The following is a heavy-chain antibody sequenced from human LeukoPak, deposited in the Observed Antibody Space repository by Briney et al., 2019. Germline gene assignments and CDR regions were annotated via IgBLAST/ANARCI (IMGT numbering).Heavy chain of an antibody. CDR2: IIPIFGTA. Sequence: SVKVSFKASGGTFSSYAISWVRQAPGQGLEWMGGIIPIFGTANYAQKFQGRVTITADKSTSTAYMELSSLRSEDTAVYYCARALSITFYYYYMDVWGKGTTVTVSS. J-gene: IGHJ6*03. CDR1: GGTFSSYA. D-gene: IGHD2-2*01. CDR3: ARALSITFYYYYMDV. V-gene: IGHV1-69*06.